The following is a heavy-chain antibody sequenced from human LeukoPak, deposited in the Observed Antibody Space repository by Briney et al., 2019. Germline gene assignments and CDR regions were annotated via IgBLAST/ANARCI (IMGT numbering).Heavy chain of an antibody. CDR1: GFTFSSYA. V-gene: IGHV3-23*01. CDR2: ISGSGGST. D-gene: IGHD2-15*01. Sequence: GGSLRLSCAASGFTFSSYAMSWVRKAPGKGLEWVSAISGSGGSTYCADSVKGRITISRDNSKNTLYLRMNSLRAEDTAVYYCAKGVGYCSGGSCQQFDYWGQGTLVTVSS. CDR3: AKGVGYCSGGSCQQFDY. J-gene: IGHJ4*02.